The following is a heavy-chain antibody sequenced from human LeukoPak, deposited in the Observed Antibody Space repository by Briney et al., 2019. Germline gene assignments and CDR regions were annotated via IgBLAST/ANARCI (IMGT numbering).Heavy chain of an antibody. Sequence: SQTLSLTCTVSGGSISSGGYYWSWIRQHPGKGLEWIGYIYYSGSTYYNPSLKSRVTISVDTSKNQFSLKLSSVTAADTAVYYCARGSSVQTPFDYWGQGTLVTVSS. CDR1: GGSISSGGYY. V-gene: IGHV4-31*03. D-gene: IGHD3-10*01. CDR2: IYYSGST. J-gene: IGHJ4*02. CDR3: ARGSSVQTPFDY.